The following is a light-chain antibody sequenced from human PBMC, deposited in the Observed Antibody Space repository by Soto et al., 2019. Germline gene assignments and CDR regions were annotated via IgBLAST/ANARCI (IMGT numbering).Light chain of an antibody. CDR1: QSVSSTY. CDR2: GVS. Sequence: EIVLTQSPGTLSLSPGERATLSCRASQSVSSTYLAWYQQKPGQAPRLLIYGVSNRATGIPDRFSGSGSGTDFTLTISRLEPEDFAVYYCQQYGSSLYTFGQGTKLEIK. J-gene: IGKJ2*01. CDR3: QQYGSSLYT. V-gene: IGKV3-20*01.